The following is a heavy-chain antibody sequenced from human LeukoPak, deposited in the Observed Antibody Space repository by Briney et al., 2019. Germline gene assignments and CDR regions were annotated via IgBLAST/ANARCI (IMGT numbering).Heavy chain of an antibody. V-gene: IGHV4-59*12. Sequence: SETLSLTCTVSGGSISSYYWSWIRQPPGKGLEWIGYIYYSGSTNYNPSLKSRVTISVDTSKNQFSLKLSSVTAADTAVYYCARRVRGSGSYYNHNWFDPWGQGTLVTVSS. J-gene: IGHJ5*02. D-gene: IGHD3-10*01. CDR1: GGSISSYY. CDR3: ARRVRGSGSYYNHNWFDP. CDR2: IYYSGST.